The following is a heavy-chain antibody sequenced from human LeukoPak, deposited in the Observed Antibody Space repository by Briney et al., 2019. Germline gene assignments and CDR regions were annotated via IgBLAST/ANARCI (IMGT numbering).Heavy chain of an antibody. CDR2: ISSSGSTI. D-gene: IGHD6-19*01. V-gene: IGHV3-48*03. CDR3: SGYSSGWYRNY. Sequence: GGSLRLSCAASGFTFSSYEMNWVRQAPGKGQEWVSYISSSGSTIYYADSVKGRFTISRDNAKNSLYLQMNSLRAEDTAVYYCSGYSSGWYRNYWGQGTLVTVSS. J-gene: IGHJ4*02. CDR1: GFTFSSYE.